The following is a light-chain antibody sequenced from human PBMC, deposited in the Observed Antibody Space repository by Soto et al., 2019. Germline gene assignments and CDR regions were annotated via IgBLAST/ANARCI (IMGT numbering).Light chain of an antibody. V-gene: IGKV3-11*01. J-gene: IGKJ1*01. CDR1: QSVSSY. CDR2: DAS. CDR3: QRRS. Sequence: EIVLTQSPATLSLSPGERATLSCRASQSVSSYLAWYQQKPGQAPRLLLYDASNRATGIPARFSGSGSGTDFTLTISSLEPEDFAVYYCQRRSFGQGTKVEIK.